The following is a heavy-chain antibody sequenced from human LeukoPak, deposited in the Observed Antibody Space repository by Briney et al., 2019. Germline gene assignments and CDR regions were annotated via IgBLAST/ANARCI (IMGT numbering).Heavy chain of an antibody. J-gene: IGHJ4*02. V-gene: IGHV3-7*05. CDR1: AFTFSSYW. CDR2: IKQDGSEK. CDR3: ARGSTTVTPRNFDY. Sequence: PGGSLRLSCAASAFTFSSYWMSWVRQAPAKGLKWVANIKQDGSEKYYVDSVKGRFTISRDNAKNSLYLQMNSLRAEDTAVYYCARGSTTVTPRNFDYWGQGTLVTVSS. D-gene: IGHD4-11*01.